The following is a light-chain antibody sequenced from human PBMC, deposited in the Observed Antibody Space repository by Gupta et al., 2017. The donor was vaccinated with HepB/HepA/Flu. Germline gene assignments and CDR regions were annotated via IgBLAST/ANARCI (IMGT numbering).Light chain of an antibody. J-gene: IGLJ2*01. CDR2: EDK. Sequence: SYDLTQPPSVSVSPGQTASITCSGDKLGNKYAHWYQQRPGQSPILVIFEDKKRPSGIPERFSGSNSGNTATLTISGTQAMDEADYFCQAWDSSIAVFGGGTKLTVL. CDR1: KLGNKY. CDR3: QAWDSSIAV. V-gene: IGLV3-1*01.